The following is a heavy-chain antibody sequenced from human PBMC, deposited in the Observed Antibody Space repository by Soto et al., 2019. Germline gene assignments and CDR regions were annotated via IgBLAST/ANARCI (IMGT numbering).Heavy chain of an antibody. CDR1: GFTSSNYA. CDR2: ITGSGDRT. Sequence: EVQLLESGGGLVQPGGSLRLSCAASGFTSSNYALSWVRQAPGKGLEWVSAITGSGDRTYYADSVKGRFTVSRDNSKNTLSLEINSLSAEDTALYFCAKGLGRGSYAASDSWGQGTLVTVSS. J-gene: IGHJ5*01. CDR3: AKGLGRGSYAASDS. D-gene: IGHD1-26*01. V-gene: IGHV3-23*01.